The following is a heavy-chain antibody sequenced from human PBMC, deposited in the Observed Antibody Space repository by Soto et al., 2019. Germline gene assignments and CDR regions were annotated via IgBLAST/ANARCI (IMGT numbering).Heavy chain of an antibody. D-gene: IGHD2-15*01. Sequence: QVQLVESGGGVVQPGTSLRLSCATSGFTLSSYGMHWVRQAPGKGLEWLAVISNDGTKKFFADSVKGRLTLSRDNARNTLYLPINSLRAKATAVYFCGKDTLDCSGGDCPFFYYYGMDVWGQGTTVTVSS. CDR2: ISNDGTKK. J-gene: IGHJ6*02. V-gene: IGHV3-30*18. CDR3: GKDTLDCSGGDCPFFYYYGMDV. CDR1: GFTLSSYG.